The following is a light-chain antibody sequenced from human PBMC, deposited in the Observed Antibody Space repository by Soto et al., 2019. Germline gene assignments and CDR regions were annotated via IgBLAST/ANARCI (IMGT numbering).Light chain of an antibody. CDR1: SGSIASNY. J-gene: IGLJ2*01. CDR3: QSYDSSSVI. Sequence: NFMLTQPHSVSESPGKTVTISCTRSSGSIASNYVQWYQQRPGSAPTAVIYEDNQRSSGVPDRFSGSIDSSSNSASLTISGLKTEDEADYYCQSYDSSSVIFGGGTKLTV. V-gene: IGLV6-57*04. CDR2: EDN.